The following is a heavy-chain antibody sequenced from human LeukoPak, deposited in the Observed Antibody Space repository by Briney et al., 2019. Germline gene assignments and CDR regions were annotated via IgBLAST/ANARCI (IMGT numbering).Heavy chain of an antibody. Sequence: GASVKVSCKASGGTFSSYAISWVRQAPGQGLEWMGGIIPIFGTANYAQKFQGRVTITADESTSTAYMELSSLRSEDTAVYYCAVNYYDSSGYHTSFDYWGQGTLVTVSS. J-gene: IGHJ4*02. CDR1: GGTFSSYA. CDR2: IIPIFGTA. V-gene: IGHV1-69*13. D-gene: IGHD3-22*01. CDR3: AVNYYDSSGYHTSFDY.